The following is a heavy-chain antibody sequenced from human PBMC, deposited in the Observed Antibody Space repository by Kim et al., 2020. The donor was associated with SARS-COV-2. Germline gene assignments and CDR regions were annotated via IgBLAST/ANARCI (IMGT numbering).Heavy chain of an antibody. J-gene: IGHJ4*02. D-gene: IGHD3-22*01. CDR2: IRSKANGGTT. CDR3: GSSGYIDMYFDY. Sequence: GGSLRLSCAASGFTFGDYAMSWFRQAPGKGLEWVGLIRSKANGGTTEYAASVKGRFTISRDDSKSIAHLQMNSLKTEDTAVYYRGSSGYIDMYFDYWGQGTLVTVSS. V-gene: IGHV3-49*03. CDR1: GFTFGDYA.